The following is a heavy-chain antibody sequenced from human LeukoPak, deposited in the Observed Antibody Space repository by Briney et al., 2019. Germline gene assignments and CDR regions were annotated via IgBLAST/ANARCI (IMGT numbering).Heavy chain of an antibody. CDR3: ARPTIFGVVIQSPFDY. CDR1: GFTFSSYA. D-gene: IGHD3-3*01. Sequence: GGSLRLSRAASGFTFSSYAMHWVRQAPGKGLEWVAVISYDGSNKYYADSVKGRFTISRDNSKNTLYLQMNSLRAEDTAVYYCARPTIFGVVIQSPFDYWGQGTLVTVSS. J-gene: IGHJ4*02. V-gene: IGHV3-30-3*01. CDR2: ISYDGSNK.